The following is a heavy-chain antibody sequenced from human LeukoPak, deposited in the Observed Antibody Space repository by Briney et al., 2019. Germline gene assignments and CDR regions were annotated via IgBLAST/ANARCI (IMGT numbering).Heavy chain of an antibody. CDR2: IYYSGST. D-gene: IGHD3-22*01. CDR1: GGSISSYY. V-gene: IGHV4-59*08. J-gene: IGHJ4*02. CDR3: ARHGNYYDSSGYYPRPIYYFDY. Sequence: SETLSLTCTVSGGSISSYYWSWIRQPPGKGLEWIGYIYYSGSTNYNPSLKSRVTISEDTSKNQFSLKLSSVTAADTAVYYCARHGNYYDSSGYYPRPIYYFDYWGQGTLVTVSS.